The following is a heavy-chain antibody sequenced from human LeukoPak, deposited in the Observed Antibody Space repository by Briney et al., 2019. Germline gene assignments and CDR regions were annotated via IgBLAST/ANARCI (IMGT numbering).Heavy chain of an antibody. CDR1: GGSISSSGYY. CDR2: ISSGGST. J-gene: IGHJ5*02. D-gene: IGHD2-2*02. Sequence: SETLSLTCTVSGGSISSSGYYWGWIRQPPGKGLEWIGSISSGGSTHYIPSLKSRVTISVDTSKNQFSLKLSSVTAADTAVYYCARDIVVVPAAIRGISWFDPWGQGTLVTVSS. CDR3: ARDIVVVPAAIRGISWFDP. V-gene: IGHV4-39*02.